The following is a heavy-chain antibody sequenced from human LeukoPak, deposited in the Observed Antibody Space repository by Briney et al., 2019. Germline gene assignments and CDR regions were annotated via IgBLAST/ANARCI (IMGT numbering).Heavy chain of an antibody. V-gene: IGHV1-3*01. CDR2: INAGNGNT. J-gene: IGHJ6*02. CDR3: ARGYCSSTSCYPYYYYYYGMDV. Sequence: ASVKVSCKASGYTFTIYAMHWVRQAPGQRLEWMGWINAGNGNTKYSQKFQGRVTMTRNTSISTAYMELSSLRSEDTAVYYCARGYCSSTSCYPYYYYYYGMDVWGQGTTVTVSS. CDR1: GYTFTIYA. D-gene: IGHD2-2*01.